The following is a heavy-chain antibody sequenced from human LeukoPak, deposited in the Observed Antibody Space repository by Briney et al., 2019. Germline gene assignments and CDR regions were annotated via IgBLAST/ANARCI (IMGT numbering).Heavy chain of an antibody. V-gene: IGHV3-30*18. CDR3: AKDRQRFIVGASGGLAGFDY. D-gene: IGHD1-26*01. CDR1: GFTFSSYE. J-gene: IGHJ4*02. Sequence: PGGSLRLSCAASGFTFSSYEMNWVRQAPGKGLEWVALISYDGSNKYYVDSVKGRFTISRDNSKNTLYLQMNSLRAEDTAVYYCAKDRQRFIVGASGGLAGFDYWGLGTLVTVSS. CDR2: ISYDGSNK.